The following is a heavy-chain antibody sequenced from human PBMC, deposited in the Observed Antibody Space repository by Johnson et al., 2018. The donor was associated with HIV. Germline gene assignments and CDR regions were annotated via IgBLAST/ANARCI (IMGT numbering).Heavy chain of an antibody. J-gene: IGHJ3*01. CDR2: IYTGGRT. V-gene: IGHV3-66*01. CDR3: AKGRGYDYDALDF. D-gene: IGHD5-12*01. Sequence: VPLVESGGGLVQPGGSPRLSCEASGFTVRSNYISWVRQAPGKGLEWVSVIYTGGRTYYADSVKGRFTISRENSKNTVYLQMNSLRAEDTAVYYCAKGRGYDYDALDFWGQGTMVTVSS. CDR1: GFTVRSNY.